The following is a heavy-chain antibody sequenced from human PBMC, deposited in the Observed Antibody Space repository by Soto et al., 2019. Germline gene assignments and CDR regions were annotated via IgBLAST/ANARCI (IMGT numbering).Heavy chain of an antibody. V-gene: IGHV1-46*01. CDR2: INPSGGST. D-gene: IGHD1-26*01. CDR3: AREAIVGATNYYYGMDV. CDR1: GYTFTSYY. J-gene: IGHJ6*02. Sequence: ASVKVSCKASGYTFTSYYIHWVRQAPGQGLEWMGIINPSGGSTSYAQKFQGRVTMTRDTSTSTVYMELSSLRSEDTAVYYCAREAIVGATNYYYGMDVWGQGTTVTVSS.